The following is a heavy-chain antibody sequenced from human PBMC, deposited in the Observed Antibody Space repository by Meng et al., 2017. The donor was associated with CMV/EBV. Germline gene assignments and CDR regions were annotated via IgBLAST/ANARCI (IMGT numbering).Heavy chain of an antibody. CDR3: ARTPYDFWSGYGPLNARGCMDV. CDR1: GFTFSSYA. CDR2: ISYDGSNK. J-gene: IGHJ6*02. V-gene: IGHV3-30-3*01. D-gene: IGHD3-3*01. Sequence: GESLKISCAASGFTFSSYAMHWVRQAPGKGPEWVAVISYDGSNKFYADSVKGRFTISRDNSKNTLYLQMNSLRAEDTAVYYCARTPYDFWSGYGPLNARGCMDVWGQGTTVTVSS.